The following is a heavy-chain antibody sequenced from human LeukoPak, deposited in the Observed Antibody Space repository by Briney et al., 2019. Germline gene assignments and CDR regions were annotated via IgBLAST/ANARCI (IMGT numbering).Heavy chain of an antibody. CDR3: ARRGLYMKGVLDY. D-gene: IGHD2-2*02. CDR1: GGSISSSSSY. J-gene: IGHJ4*02. V-gene: IGHV4-39*07. Sequence: SETLSLTCTVSGGSISSSSSYWGWIRQPPGKGLEWIGSIYYSGSTNYNPSLKSRVTISVDTSKNQFSLKLSSVTAADTAVYYCARRGLYMKGVLDYWGQGTLVTVSS. CDR2: IYYSGST.